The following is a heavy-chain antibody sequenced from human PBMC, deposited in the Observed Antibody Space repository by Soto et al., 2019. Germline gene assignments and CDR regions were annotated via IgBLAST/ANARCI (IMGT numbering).Heavy chain of an antibody. V-gene: IGHV6-1*01. CDR1: GDSVSSNSAA. CDR2: TYYRSKWYN. CDR3: ARDIQLLLYQAPNYFDY. J-gene: IGHJ4*02. Sequence: SQTLSLTCAISGDSVSSNSAAWNWIRQSPSRGLEWLGRTYYRSKWYNDYAVSVKSRITINPDTSKNQFSLQLNSVTPEDTAVYYCARDIQLLLYQAPNYFDYWGQGTLVTVSS. D-gene: IGHD2-2*02.